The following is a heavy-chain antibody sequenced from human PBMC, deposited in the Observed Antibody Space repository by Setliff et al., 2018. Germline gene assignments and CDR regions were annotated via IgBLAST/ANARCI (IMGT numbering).Heavy chain of an antibody. V-gene: IGHV1-18*01. CDR1: GYTFTNYG. J-gene: IGHJ4*02. D-gene: IGHD6-19*01. CDR3: ARVTIAVAGYFDF. Sequence: ASVKVSCKASGYTFTNYGVTWVQQAPGQGLEWMGWIGAYNGNTYNAHKFQGRVTMTSDTSTSTAYMELRSLRSDDTAVYYCARVTIAVAGYFDFWGQGTLVTVS. CDR2: IGAYNGNT.